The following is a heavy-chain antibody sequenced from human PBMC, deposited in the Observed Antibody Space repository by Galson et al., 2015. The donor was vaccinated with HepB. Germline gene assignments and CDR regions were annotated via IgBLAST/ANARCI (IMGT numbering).Heavy chain of an antibody. J-gene: IGHJ4*02. CDR2: INWSGGSI. D-gene: IGHD4-23*01. V-gene: IGHV3-20*04. CDR1: GFKFDDHG. Sequence: SLRLSCAASGFKFDDHGMSWVRQAPGKGLEWVSGINWSGGSIDYVDSVKGRFTISRDNAKISVHLQMNSLRVEDTAVYYCARAVGHHHGWGQGTLVTVSS. CDR3: ARAVGHHHG.